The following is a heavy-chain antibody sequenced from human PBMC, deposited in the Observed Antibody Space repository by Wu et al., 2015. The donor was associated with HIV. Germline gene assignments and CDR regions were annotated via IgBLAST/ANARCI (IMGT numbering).Heavy chain of an antibody. D-gene: IGHD2-15*01. CDR2: INPNSGGT. J-gene: IGHJ4*02. V-gene: IGHV1-2*02. CDR1: GYTFTGYY. CDR3: ARGGNVGYCSGGSCYGGMYYFDY. Sequence: QVQLVQSGAEVKKPGASVKVSCKASGYTFTGYYMHWVRQAPGQGLEWMGWINPNSGGTNYAQKFQGRVTMTRDTSISTAYMELSRLRSDDTAVYYCARGGNVGYCSGGSCYGGMYYFDYWGQGTLVTVSS.